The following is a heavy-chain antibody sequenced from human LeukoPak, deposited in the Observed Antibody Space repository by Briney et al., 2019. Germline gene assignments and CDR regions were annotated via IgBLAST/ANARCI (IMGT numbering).Heavy chain of an antibody. CDR3: ARVYNDLWFGELYFDY. J-gene: IGHJ4*02. D-gene: IGHD3-10*01. Sequence: PGRSLRLSCAASGFTFSSYAMHWVRQAPGHGLEWVAVISYDGSNKYYADSVKGRFTISRDNSKNTLYLQMNSLRAEDTAVYYCARVYNDLWFGELYFDYWGQGTLVTVSS. CDR2: ISYDGSNK. CDR1: GFTFSSYA. V-gene: IGHV3-30-3*01.